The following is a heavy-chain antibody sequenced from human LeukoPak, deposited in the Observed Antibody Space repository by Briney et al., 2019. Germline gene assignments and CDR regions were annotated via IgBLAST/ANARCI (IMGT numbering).Heavy chain of an antibody. Sequence: SETLSLTCTVSGGSISSYYWSWIRQPPGKGLEWIGYIYYSGSTNYNPSLKSRVTISVDTSKNQFSLKLSSVTAADTAVYYCARSTAGYGENTHPFDYRGQGTLVTVSS. CDR3: ARSTAGYGENTHPFDY. CDR2: IYYSGST. CDR1: GGSISSYY. D-gene: IGHD4-17*01. V-gene: IGHV4-59*01. J-gene: IGHJ4*02.